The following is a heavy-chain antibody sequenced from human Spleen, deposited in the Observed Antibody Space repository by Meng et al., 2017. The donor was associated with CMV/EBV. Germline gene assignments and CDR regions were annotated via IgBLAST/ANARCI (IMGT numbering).Heavy chain of an antibody. V-gene: IGHV1-2*02. CDR3: ARARGHYYDSSGYWLYLDY. CDR2: IDPESGVT. D-gene: IGHD3-22*01. Sequence: FPGSYMHWVRQAPGQGLEWVGWIDPESGVTDSAQKFQGRVTLTWDTPISTAYMGLSSLRSDDTAVYYCARARGHYYDSSGYWLYLDYWGQGALVTVSS. J-gene: IGHJ4*02. CDR1: FPGSY.